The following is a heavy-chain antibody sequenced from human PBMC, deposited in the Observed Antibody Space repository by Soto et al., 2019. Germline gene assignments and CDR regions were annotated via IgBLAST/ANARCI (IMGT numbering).Heavy chain of an antibody. V-gene: IGHV1-24*01. Sequence: GASVKVSCKASGYTFTSYGISWVRQAPGKGLEWMGGFDPEDGETIYAQKFQGRVTMTEDTSTDTAYMELSSLRSEDTAVYYCATHPGLRFLEWLSSMDVWGQGTTVTVSS. CDR3: ATHPGLRFLEWLSSMDV. CDR1: GYTFTSYG. CDR2: FDPEDGET. J-gene: IGHJ6*02. D-gene: IGHD3-3*01.